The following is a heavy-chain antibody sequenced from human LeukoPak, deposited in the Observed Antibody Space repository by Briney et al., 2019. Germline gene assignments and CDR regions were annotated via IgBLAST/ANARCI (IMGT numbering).Heavy chain of an antibody. CDR2: INHSGST. V-gene: IGHV4-34*01. J-gene: IGHJ4*02. D-gene: IGHD4-4*01. CDR1: GGSFSGYY. Sequence: ETLSLTCAVYGGSFSGYYWSWIRQPPGKGLEWIGEINHSGSTNYNPSLKSRVTISVDTSKNQFSLKLSSVTAADTAVYYCARGSPLTTVDFDYWGQGTLVTVSS. CDR3: ARGSPLTTVDFDY.